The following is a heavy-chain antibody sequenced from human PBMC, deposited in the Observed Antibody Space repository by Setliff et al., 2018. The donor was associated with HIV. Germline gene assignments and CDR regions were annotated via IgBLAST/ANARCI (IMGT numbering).Heavy chain of an antibody. CDR3: ARVDMGYYYDSSGYSHFDH. CDR1: GYSFSSYW. V-gene: IGHV5-51*01. Sequence: GESLKISCKGSGYSFSSYWIGWVRQMPGKGLEWMGVIYPDESDSRYSPSFRGQVTISADKSISTAYLQWSSLKASDTAMYYCARVDMGYYYDSSGYSHFDHWGQGTLVTVSS. CDR2: IYPDESDS. D-gene: IGHD3-22*01. J-gene: IGHJ4*02.